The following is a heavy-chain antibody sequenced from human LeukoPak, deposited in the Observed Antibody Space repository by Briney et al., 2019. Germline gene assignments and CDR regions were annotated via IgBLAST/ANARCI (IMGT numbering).Heavy chain of an antibody. D-gene: IGHD6-13*01. V-gene: IGHV3-48*03. CDR1: GFSLSSYE. Sequence: GGSLRLSCAASGFSLSSYEMNWVRQAPGKGLEWVSYISSSASTIYYADSVKGRFTISRDNAKNSLYLQMNSLGAEDMAVYYCARPHSSSWSLFDYWGQGTLVTVSS. CDR3: ARPHSSSWSLFDY. J-gene: IGHJ4*02. CDR2: ISSSASTI.